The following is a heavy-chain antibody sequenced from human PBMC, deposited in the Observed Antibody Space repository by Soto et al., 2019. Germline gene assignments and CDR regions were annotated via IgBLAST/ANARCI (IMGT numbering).Heavy chain of an antibody. V-gene: IGHV3-30*18. Sequence: QVQLVESGGGVVQPGRSLRLSCAASGFTFNPYGMHWVRQAPGKGLEWVAAIAKDGSDIHYIDSVKGRFTISRDNSENXPYLQRNSLRGDDSAVYYCAKAAAYDSSGYYYYFEYWGHGTLVTVSS. J-gene: IGHJ4*01. CDR1: GFTFNPYG. D-gene: IGHD3-22*01. CDR3: AKAAAYDSSGYYYYFEY. CDR2: IAKDGSDI.